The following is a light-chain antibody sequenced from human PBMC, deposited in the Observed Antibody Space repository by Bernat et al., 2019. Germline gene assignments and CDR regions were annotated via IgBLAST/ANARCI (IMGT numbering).Light chain of an antibody. CDR1: SSDVGFYNY. J-gene: IGLJ3*02. CDR2: DVA. V-gene: IGLV2-8*01. Sequence: QSALTQPPSASGSPGQSVTISCTGTSSDVGFYNYVSWYQQHPGKAPKLMIYDVAKRPSGVPDRFSVSKSGNTASLTVSGLQAEDEADYYCSSYAGGYTWVFGGGTKLTVL. CDR3: SSYAGGYTWV.